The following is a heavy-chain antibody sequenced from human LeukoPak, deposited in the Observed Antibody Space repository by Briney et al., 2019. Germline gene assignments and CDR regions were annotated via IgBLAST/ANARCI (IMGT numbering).Heavy chain of an antibody. CDR1: GFTFSNCG. J-gene: IGHJ4*02. V-gene: IGHV3-33*06. Sequence: GRSLGHSCAASGFTFSNCGMHWVRQAPGKGLEWVALIWYDGSNVHYADSVKGRFTISRDNSNNTLYLQMSSLRAEDTAVYYCAKGDSSSWTPFDYWGQGTLVTVSS. D-gene: IGHD6-13*01. CDR3: AKGDSSSWTPFDY. CDR2: IWYDGSNV.